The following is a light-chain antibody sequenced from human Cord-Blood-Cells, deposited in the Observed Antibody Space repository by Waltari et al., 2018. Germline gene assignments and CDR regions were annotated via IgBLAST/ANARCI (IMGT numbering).Light chain of an antibody. CDR1: SSDVGSYNF. V-gene: IGLV2-23*01. J-gene: IGLJ1*01. CDR2: EGS. Sequence: QSALTPPASVSGSPGQSITISCPGTSSDVGSYNFVSSYPQHPGKAPKLMFYEGSKRPSGVSNRFSGSKSGNTASLTISGLQAEDEADYYCCSYAGSSTYYVFGTGTKVTVL. CDR3: CSYAGSSTYYV.